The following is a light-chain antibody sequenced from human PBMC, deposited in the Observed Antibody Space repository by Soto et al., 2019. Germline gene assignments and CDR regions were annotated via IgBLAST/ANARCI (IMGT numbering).Light chain of an antibody. J-gene: IGLJ2*01. V-gene: IGLV1-44*01. CDR2: STN. Sequence: QSVLTQPPSASGTPRQRVTISCSGSSSNIGSNTVNWYQQLPGSAPKLLMYSTNQRPSGVPDRFSGSKSGTSASLAISGLQSEDEADYYCAAWDGSLNVVLFGGGTKVTVL. CDR1: SSNIGSNT. CDR3: AAWDGSLNVVL.